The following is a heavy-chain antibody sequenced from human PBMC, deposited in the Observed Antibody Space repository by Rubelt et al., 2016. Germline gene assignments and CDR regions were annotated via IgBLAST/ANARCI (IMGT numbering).Heavy chain of an antibody. CDR1: GFTFSNYA. CDR3: AKVLCSNYCWYFDL. V-gene: IGHV3-23*01. Sequence: GGSLRLSCSASGFTFSNYAMTWVRQAPGKGLEWVSAIDSGAVNTYYADSVKGRFTISRDNSKNTLYLQMNSLRAEDTAVYFCAKVLCSNYCWYFDLWGRGTLVTVSS. CDR2: IDSGAVNT. D-gene: IGHD4-11*01. J-gene: IGHJ2*01.